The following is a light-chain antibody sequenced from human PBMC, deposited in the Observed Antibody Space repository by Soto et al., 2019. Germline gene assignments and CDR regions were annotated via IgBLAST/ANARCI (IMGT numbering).Light chain of an antibody. CDR2: DAS. J-gene: IGKJ4*01. CDR3: QQYGSSPLT. V-gene: IGKV3-20*01. Sequence: EIVLTQSPDTLSLSPGERATLSCRASQSVRSNYLAWYQQKPGQAPRFLIYDASSRATGIPDRFSGSGSGTDFTLTIRRLEPEHFAVYYCQQYGSSPLTFGGGTKVEIK. CDR1: QSVRSNY.